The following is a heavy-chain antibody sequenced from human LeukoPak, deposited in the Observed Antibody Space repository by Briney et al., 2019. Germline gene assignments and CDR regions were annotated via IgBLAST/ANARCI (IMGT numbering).Heavy chain of an antibody. CDR3: ARAGGYSSSWPNFDY. V-gene: IGHV1-18*01. D-gene: IGHD6-13*01. Sequence: GASVKVSCKASGYTFTSYGISWVRQVPGQGLEWMGWISAYNGNTNYAQKLQGRVTMTTDTSTSTAYMELRSLRSDDTAVYYCARAGGYSSSWPNFDYWGQGTLVTVSS. CDR1: GYTFTSYG. J-gene: IGHJ4*02. CDR2: ISAYNGNT.